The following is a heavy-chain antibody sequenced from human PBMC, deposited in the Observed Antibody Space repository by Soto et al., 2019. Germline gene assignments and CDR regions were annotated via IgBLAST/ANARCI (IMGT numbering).Heavy chain of an antibody. CDR2: IWYDGSNK. V-gene: IGHV3-33*01. CDR1: GFTFSSYG. CDR3: ARDMARWEWLLPDSYYYYYGMDV. D-gene: IGHD3-3*01. J-gene: IGHJ6*02. Sequence: GGSLRLSCAASGFTFSSYGMHWVRQAPGKGLEWVAVIWYDGSNKYYADSVKGRFTISRDNSKNTLYLQMNSLRAEDTAVYYCARDMARWEWLLPDSYYYYYGMDVWGQGTTVTVSS.